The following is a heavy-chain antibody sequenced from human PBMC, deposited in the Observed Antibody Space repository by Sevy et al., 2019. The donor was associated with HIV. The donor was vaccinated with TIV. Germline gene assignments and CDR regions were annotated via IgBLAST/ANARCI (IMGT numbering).Heavy chain of an antibody. V-gene: IGHV4-34*01. J-gene: IGHJ3*02. CDR3: ARHCSGTSCSHAFDI. CDR1: GGSFSGYY. CDR2: INHSGST. Sequence: SETLSLTCAVYGGSFSGYYWSWIRQPPGKGLEWIGEINHSGSTNYNPSLKSRVTISVDTSKNQFSLKLSSVTAADTAVYFCARHCSGTSCSHAFDIWGQGTMVTVSS. D-gene: IGHD2-2*01.